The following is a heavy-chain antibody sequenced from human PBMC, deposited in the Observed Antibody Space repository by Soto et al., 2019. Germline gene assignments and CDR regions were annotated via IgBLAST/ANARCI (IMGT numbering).Heavy chain of an antibody. Sequence: EVQLVESGGGLVKPGGSLRLSCAASGFTFSSYSMNWVRQAPGKGLEWVSSISSSSSYIYYADSVKGRFTISRDNAKNSLYLQMNSLRAEDTAVYYCARVIYGDYPNGGFDYWGQGTLVTVSS. CDR2: ISSSSSYI. J-gene: IGHJ4*02. CDR1: GFTFSSYS. D-gene: IGHD4-17*01. V-gene: IGHV3-21*01. CDR3: ARVIYGDYPNGGFDY.